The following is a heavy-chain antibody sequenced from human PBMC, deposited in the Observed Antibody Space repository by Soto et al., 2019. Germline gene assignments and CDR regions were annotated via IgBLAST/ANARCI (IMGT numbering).Heavy chain of an antibody. D-gene: IGHD3-22*01. J-gene: IGHJ5*02. CDR1: GYTFTSYA. CDR3: ARAVDYYDSSGYSS. Sequence: ASVKVSCKASGYTFTSYAMHWVRQAPGQRLEWMAWINAGNGNTKYSQKFQGRVAITRDTSASTAYMELSSLRSEDTAVYYCARAVDYYDSSGYSSWGQGTLVTVSS. CDR2: INAGNGNT. V-gene: IGHV1-3*01.